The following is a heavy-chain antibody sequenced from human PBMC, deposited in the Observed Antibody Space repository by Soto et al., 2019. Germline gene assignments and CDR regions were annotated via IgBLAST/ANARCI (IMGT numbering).Heavy chain of an antibody. CDR1: GGSISSSSYY. V-gene: IGHV4-39*01. D-gene: IGHD2-2*01. Sequence: QLQLQESGPGLVKPSETLSLTCTVSGGSISSSSYYWGWIRQPPGKGLEWIGSIYYSGSTYYNPSLKSRVTISVDTSKNQFSLKLSSVTAADTAVYYCASSGYQLLLGWFDPWGQGTLVTVSS. CDR3: ASSGYQLLLGWFDP. J-gene: IGHJ5*02. CDR2: IYYSGST.